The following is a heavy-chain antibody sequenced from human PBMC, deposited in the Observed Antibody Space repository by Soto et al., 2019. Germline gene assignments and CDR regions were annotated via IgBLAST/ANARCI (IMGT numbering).Heavy chain of an antibody. CDR3: ARDITGTTRWDYFDY. V-gene: IGHV4-30-4*01. CDR2: IYYSGST. CDR1: GGSISSGDYY. J-gene: IGHJ4*02. D-gene: IGHD1-7*01. Sequence: QVQLQESGPGLVKPSQTLSLTCTVSGGSISSGDYYWSWIRQPPGKGLEWIGYIYYSGSTYYNPSLKSRVTISVDTSKNQFSLKLSSVTAADTAVYYCARDITGTTRWDYFDYWGQGTLVTVSS.